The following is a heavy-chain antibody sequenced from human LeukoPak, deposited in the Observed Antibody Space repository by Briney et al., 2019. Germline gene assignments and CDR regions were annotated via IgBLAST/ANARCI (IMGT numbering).Heavy chain of an antibody. CDR3: AKRGVVIRVILVGFYKEAYYFDS. J-gene: IGHJ4*02. CDR2: ISVSGGAT. Sequence: GGSLRLSCAVSGITLSIYGMSWVRKTPGKGLEWGAGISVSGGATNYAPPAKGRFTVSRDNSKNTLYLQIKCLRAEDTAVYFCAKRGVVIRVILVGFYKEAYYFDSWGQGALVAVSP. CDR1: GITLSIYG. D-gene: IGHD3-22*01. V-gene: IGHV3-23*01.